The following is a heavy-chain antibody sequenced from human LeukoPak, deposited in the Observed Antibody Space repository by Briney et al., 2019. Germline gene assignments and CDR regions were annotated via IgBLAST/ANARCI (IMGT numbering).Heavy chain of an antibody. D-gene: IGHD4-23*01. V-gene: IGHV4-59*08. J-gene: IGHJ3*02. CDR3: VAYGGFRAFDI. CDR2: IYNSGNT. CDR1: GGSIRSNY. Sequence: PSETLSLTCTVSGGSIRSNYWNWIRQPPGKGLEWIGYIYNSGNTNYNPSLKSRVTISVDTSKNQFSLKLNSVTAADTAVYYCVAYGGFRAFDIWGQGAMVAVS.